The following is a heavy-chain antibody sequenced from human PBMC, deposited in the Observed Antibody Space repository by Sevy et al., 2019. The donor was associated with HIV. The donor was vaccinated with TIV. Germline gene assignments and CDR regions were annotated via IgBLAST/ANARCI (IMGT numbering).Heavy chain of an antibody. V-gene: IGHV3-53*01. J-gene: IGHJ3*02. Sequence: GGSLRLACAASGFTVSSNYMSWVRQAPGKGLEWVSVIYAGGSTYYADSVKGRFTISRDNSKNTLYLQMNSLRAEDTAVYYCATHASDYDSTGYLERDAFDIWVQGTMVTVSS. CDR2: IYAGGST. CDR1: GFTVSSNY. CDR3: ATHASDYDSTGYLERDAFDI. D-gene: IGHD3-22*01.